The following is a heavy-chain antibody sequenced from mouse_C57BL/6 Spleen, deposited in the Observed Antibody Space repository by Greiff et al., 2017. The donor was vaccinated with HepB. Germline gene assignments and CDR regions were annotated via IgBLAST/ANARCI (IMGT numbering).Heavy chain of an antibody. Sequence: DVHLVESGEGLVKPGGSLKLSCAASGFTFSSYAMSWVRQTPEKRLEWVAYISSGGDYIYYADTVKGRFTISRDNARNTLYLQMSSLKSEDTAMYYCTRGKLGLYAMDYWGQGTSVTVSS. D-gene: IGHD4-1*01. CDR3: TRGKLGLYAMDY. CDR1: GFTFSSYA. J-gene: IGHJ4*01. V-gene: IGHV5-9-1*02. CDR2: ISSGGDYI.